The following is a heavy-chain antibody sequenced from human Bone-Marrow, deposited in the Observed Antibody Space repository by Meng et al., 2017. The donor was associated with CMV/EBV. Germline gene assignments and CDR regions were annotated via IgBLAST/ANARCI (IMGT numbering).Heavy chain of an antibody. J-gene: IGHJ5*02. CDR3: AREVWAALVVAATFWFDP. CDR1: GFTFSSYE. V-gene: IGHV3-48*03. Sequence: GESLKISCAASGFTFSSYEMNWVRQAPGKGLEWVSYISSSSSTIYYADSVKGRFTISRDNAKNSLYLQMNSLRAEDTAVYYCAREVWAALVVAATFWFDPWGQGTLVTVSS. CDR2: ISSSSSTI. D-gene: IGHD2-15*01.